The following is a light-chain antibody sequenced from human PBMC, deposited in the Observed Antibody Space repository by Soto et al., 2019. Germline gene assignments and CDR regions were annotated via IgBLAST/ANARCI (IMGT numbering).Light chain of an antibody. CDR1: QSISSS. CDR3: QQTSITPPWS. Sequence: DIQMTQSPPSLSASVGDRVTITCRASQSISSSLNWYQQEPGKAPKLLIYAASTLRSGVPSRFSGSGSGTDFTLTICSLQPEDFATYYCQQTSITPPWSFGQGTKVDIK. CDR2: AAS. J-gene: IGKJ1*01. V-gene: IGKV1-39*01.